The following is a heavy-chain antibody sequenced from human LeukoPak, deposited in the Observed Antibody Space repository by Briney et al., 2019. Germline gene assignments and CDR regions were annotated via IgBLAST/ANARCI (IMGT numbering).Heavy chain of an antibody. J-gene: IGHJ6*02. V-gene: IGHV3-23*01. CDR1: GFTFTGHT. Sequence: GGSLRLSCAASGFTFTGHTMTWLRQAPGKGLEWVSAISGSGGSTYYADSVKGRFTISRDNSKNTLYLQMNSLRAEDTAVYYCAKSYYDSSGYYPGGYGMDVWGQGTTVTVSS. D-gene: IGHD3-22*01. CDR3: AKSYYDSSGYYPGGYGMDV. CDR2: ISGSGGST.